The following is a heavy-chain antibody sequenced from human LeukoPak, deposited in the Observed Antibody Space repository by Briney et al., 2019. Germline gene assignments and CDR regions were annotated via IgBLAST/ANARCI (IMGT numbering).Heavy chain of an antibody. CDR2: ISYDGSNK. D-gene: IGHD3-3*01. Sequence: GGSLRLSCAASGFTFSSYAMHWVRQAPGKGLEWVAVISYDGSNKYYADSVKGRFTISRDNSKSTLYLQMNSLRAEDTAVYYCANIAHLYDFWSGPETYDAFDIWGQGTMVTVSS. CDR3: ANIAHLYDFWSGPETYDAFDI. J-gene: IGHJ3*02. V-gene: IGHV3-30-3*01. CDR1: GFTFSSYA.